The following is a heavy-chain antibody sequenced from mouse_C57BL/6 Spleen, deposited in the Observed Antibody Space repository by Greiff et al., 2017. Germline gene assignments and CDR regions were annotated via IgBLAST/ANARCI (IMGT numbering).Heavy chain of an antibody. CDR3: APLTPWFAY. D-gene: IGHD4-1*01. Sequence: VQLQQPGAELVKPGASVTLSCKASGYTFTSYWMQWVKQRPGQGLEWIGEIDPSDSYTNYNQKFTGKATLTVDTSSSTAYMQLSSLTSEDSAVYYCAPLTPWFAYWGQGTLVTVSA. V-gene: IGHV1-50*01. CDR1: GYTFTSYW. J-gene: IGHJ3*01. CDR2: IDPSDSYT.